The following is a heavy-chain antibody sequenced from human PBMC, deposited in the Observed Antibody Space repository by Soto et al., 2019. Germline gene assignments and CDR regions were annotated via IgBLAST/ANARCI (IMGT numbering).Heavy chain of an antibody. Sequence: SVKVSCKASGGTFSSYAISWVRQAPGQGFEWMGGIIPVFGPAKYAQRFQGRVTITAEKSTTTAYMELSSLRSEATAVHYCPARRRDWQQLLHWGQETLVTVSS. D-gene: IGHD6-13*01. J-gene: IGHJ4*02. CDR1: GGTFSSYA. V-gene: IGHV1-69*06. CDR3: PARRRDWQQLLH. CDR2: IIPVFGPA.